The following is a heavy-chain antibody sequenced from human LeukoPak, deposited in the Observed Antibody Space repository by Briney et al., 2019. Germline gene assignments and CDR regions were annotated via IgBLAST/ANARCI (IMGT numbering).Heavy chain of an antibody. CDR1: GDSISSSSYY. Sequence: PSETLSLTCTVSGDSISSSSYYWGWIRQPPGKGLEWIGSIRYSGSTYYNPSLKSRVTTTVDSSKNQFSLKLTSVTAADMAIYYCARRVEWLTYFDYWGQGTLVTVSS. CDR3: ARRVEWLTYFDY. J-gene: IGHJ4*02. CDR2: IRYSGST. D-gene: IGHD3-3*01. V-gene: IGHV4-39*01.